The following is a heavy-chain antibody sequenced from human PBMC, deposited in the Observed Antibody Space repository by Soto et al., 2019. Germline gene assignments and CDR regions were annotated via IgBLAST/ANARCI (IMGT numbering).Heavy chain of an antibody. CDR2: FDPKGCET. Sequence: ASVKVSCKASGYTFTGYYMHWVRQAPGQGLEWMGRFDPKGCETIYAQKFQGRVTMTEDTSTNTAYMELSSLRSEDTAVYYCATARVIFGVHNWFDPWGQGALVTVSS. J-gene: IGHJ5*02. CDR3: ATARVIFGVHNWFDP. V-gene: IGHV1-24*01. D-gene: IGHD3-3*01. CDR1: GYTFTGYY.